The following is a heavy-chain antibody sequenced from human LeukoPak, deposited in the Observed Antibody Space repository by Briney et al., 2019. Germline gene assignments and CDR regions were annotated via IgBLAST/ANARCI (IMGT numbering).Heavy chain of an antibody. V-gene: IGHV3-7*01. J-gene: IGHJ4*02. CDR1: GFTFSNYW. D-gene: IGHD1-26*01. Sequence: GGSLRLSCAAPGFTFSNYWMSWVRQAPGKGLEWVANMNQDGSEKYYVDSVKGRFTISRDNAKNSLYLQMNSPRAEDTAVYYCARESHATFDYWGQGTLVIVSS. CDR2: MNQDGSEK. CDR3: ARESHATFDY.